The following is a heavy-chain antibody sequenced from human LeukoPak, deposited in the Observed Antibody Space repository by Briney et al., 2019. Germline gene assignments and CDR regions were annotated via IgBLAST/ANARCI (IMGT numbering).Heavy chain of an antibody. V-gene: IGHV1-24*01. Sequence: ASVKVSCKVSEYTLTELSMHWVRQAPGKGLEWMGGFDPEDGETIYAQKFQGRVTMTEDTSTDTAYMELSSLRSEDTAVYYCATSSMVRRYYYYYGMDVWGQGTTVTVSS. D-gene: IGHD3-10*01. CDR1: EYTLTELS. CDR3: ATSSMVRRYYYYYGMDV. J-gene: IGHJ6*02. CDR2: FDPEDGET.